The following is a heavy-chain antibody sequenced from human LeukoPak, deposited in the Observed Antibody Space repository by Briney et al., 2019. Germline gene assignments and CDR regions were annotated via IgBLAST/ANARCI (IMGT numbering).Heavy chain of an antibody. CDR2: INPNSGGT. CDR1: GYMFTGHY. J-gene: IGHJ4*02. D-gene: IGHD3-10*01. CDR3: ARDFMVRGVTTPDY. Sequence: SGKVSCKASGYMFTGHYLHWVRQAPGQGLEWLGWINPNSGGTNYAQKFQGRVTMTRDTSISTAYMELSSLRSDDTAVFYCARDFMVRGVTTPDYWGQGTLVTVS. V-gene: IGHV1-2*02.